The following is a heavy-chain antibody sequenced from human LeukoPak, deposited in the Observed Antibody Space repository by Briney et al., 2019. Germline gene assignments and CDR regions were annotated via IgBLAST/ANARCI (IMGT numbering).Heavy chain of an antibody. Sequence: GGSLRLSCAASGFTFSGYYMSWIRQAPGKGLEWVSYISSSGSTTFYSDSVKGRFTISRDNAKNSLSLQMNNLRAEDTAVYYCASCPNYYYYMDVWGKGTTVTVSS. CDR2: ISSSGSTT. J-gene: IGHJ6*03. CDR1: GFTFSGYY. V-gene: IGHV3-11*04. CDR3: ASCPNYYYYMDV.